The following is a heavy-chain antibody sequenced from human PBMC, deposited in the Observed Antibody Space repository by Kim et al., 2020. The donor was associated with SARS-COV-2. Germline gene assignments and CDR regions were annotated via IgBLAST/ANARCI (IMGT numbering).Heavy chain of an antibody. CDR1: GYTFTDYG. CDR2: ISVYNGNT. J-gene: IGHJ6*02. D-gene: IGHD2-2*02. Sequence: ASVKVSCKASGYTFTDYGISWVRQAPGQGLEWMGWISVYNGNTNYAQNLQGRVTVTTDTSTSTAYMELRSLRSDDTAVYYCGRDASKYCSRSSCHSGYYYYGMDVWGQGTTVTVTS. V-gene: IGHV1-18*04. CDR3: GRDASKYCSRSSCHSGYYYYGMDV.